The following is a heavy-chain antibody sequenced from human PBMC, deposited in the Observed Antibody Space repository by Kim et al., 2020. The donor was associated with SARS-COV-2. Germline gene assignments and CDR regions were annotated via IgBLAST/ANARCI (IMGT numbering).Heavy chain of an antibody. CDR2: T. D-gene: IGHD4-17*01. Sequence: TNDAQKFQGWVTMTRDTSISTAYMELSRLRSDDTAVYYCARAHGDYVFDYWGQGTLVTVSS. J-gene: IGHJ4*02. V-gene: IGHV1-2*04. CDR3: ARAHGDYVFDY.